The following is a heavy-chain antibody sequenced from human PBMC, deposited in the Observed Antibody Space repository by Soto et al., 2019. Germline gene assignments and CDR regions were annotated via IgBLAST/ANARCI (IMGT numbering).Heavy chain of an antibody. CDR1: GFTFDDYA. D-gene: IGHD6-6*01. CDR3: AEDHWPLYSSSFHCYYGMDV. J-gene: IGHJ6*02. CDR2: ISWNSGSI. V-gene: IGHV3-9*01. Sequence: GGSLRLSCAASGFTFDDYAMHWVRQPPGKGLEWVSGISWNSGSIGYADSVKGRFTISRDNAKNSLYLQMYSLRAEDTALYYCAEDHWPLYSSSFHCYYGMDVWGQGTTVTVSS.